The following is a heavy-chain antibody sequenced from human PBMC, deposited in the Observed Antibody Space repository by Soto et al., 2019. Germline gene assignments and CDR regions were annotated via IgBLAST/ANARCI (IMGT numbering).Heavy chain of an antibody. V-gene: IGHV4-59*01. Sequence: SETLSLTCTVSGGSISSYYWSWIRQPPGKGLEWIGYIYYSGSTNYNPSLKSRVTISVNTSKNQFSLKLTSVTAADTAVYYCERARTGWWYFDYLGNCPLVTVSS. CDR1: GGSISSYY. J-gene: IGHJ4*01. CDR2: IYYSGST. D-gene: IGHD6-19*01. CDR3: ERARTGWWYFDY.